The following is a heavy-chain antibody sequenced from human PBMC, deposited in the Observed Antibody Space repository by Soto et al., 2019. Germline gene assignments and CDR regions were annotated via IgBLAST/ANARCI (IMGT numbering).Heavy chain of an antibody. D-gene: IGHD6-6*01. CDR1: GGTFRSYA. Sequence: QVQLVKSGAEVKKPGSSVKVSCKASGGTFRSYAISWVRQAPGQGLEWMGGIIPIFGTANYAQKFQGRVTITADKSTSTAYMELSSLRSEYTAVYYWARARYSSSSWWFDPWGQGTLVTVSS. J-gene: IGHJ5*02. CDR3: ARARYSSSSWWFDP. CDR2: IIPIFGTA. V-gene: IGHV1-69*06.